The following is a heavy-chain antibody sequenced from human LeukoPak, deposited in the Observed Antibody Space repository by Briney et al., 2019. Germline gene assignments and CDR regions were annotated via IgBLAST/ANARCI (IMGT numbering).Heavy chain of an antibody. Sequence: ASVKVSCKTSGYTFNDYYVHWVRQAPGQGLEWMGWINPNSGRTNYAPKFQGRVTLTTDTSISTAYMELSGLISGDTALYCCARDSSDVLTGYYHFWGQGTLVTVSS. J-gene: IGHJ4*02. D-gene: IGHD3-9*01. CDR2: INPNSGRT. CDR3: ARDSSDVLTGYYHF. CDR1: GYTFNDYY. V-gene: IGHV1-2*02.